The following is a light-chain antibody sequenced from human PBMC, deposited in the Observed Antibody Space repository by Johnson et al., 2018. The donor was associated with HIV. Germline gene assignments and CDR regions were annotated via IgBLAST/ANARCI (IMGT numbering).Light chain of an antibody. V-gene: IGLV1-51*01. Sequence: QPVLTQPPSVSAAPGQKVTISCSGSSSNIGNNYVSWYQHLPGAAPKLLIYDSNKRPSGTPDRFSGSKSGKSATLAITGLQTGDEADYYCGTWDSSLSVYVFGSGTKVTVL. CDR1: SSNIGNNY. J-gene: IGLJ1*01. CDR3: GTWDSSLSVYV. CDR2: DSN.